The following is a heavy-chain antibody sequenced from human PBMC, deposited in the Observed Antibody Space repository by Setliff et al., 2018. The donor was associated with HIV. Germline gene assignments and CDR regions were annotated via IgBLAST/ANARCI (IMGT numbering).Heavy chain of an antibody. CDR3: ARGVRDNSGWSSYYFDY. J-gene: IGHJ4*02. V-gene: IGHV4-34*01. D-gene: IGHD6-19*01. CDR2: VTHSGRT. Sequence: SETLSLTCAVYGGSFSGYYWSWIRQPPGKGLEWIGEVTHSGRTNYNPSLESRVTTSVDTSKRQFSLRLTSVTAADTAVYYCARGVRDNSGWSSYYFDYWGQGTLVTVSS. CDR1: GGSFSGYY.